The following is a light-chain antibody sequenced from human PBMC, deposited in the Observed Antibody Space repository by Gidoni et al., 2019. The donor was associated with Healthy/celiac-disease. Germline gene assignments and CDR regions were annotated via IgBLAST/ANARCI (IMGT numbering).Light chain of an antibody. V-gene: IGLV3-25*03. CDR2: KDS. CDR1: ALPKQY. CDR3: QSADSSGTYLYV. J-gene: IGLJ1*01. Sequence: SYELTQTPSVSVSPGQTARITCSGDALPKQYAYWYQQKPGQAPVLVIYKDSERPSGIPERFSGSSSGTTVTLTISGVQAEDEADYYCQSADSSGTYLYVFGTGTKVTVL.